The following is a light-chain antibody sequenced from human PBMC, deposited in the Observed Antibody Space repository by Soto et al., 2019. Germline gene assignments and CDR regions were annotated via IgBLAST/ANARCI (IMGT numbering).Light chain of an antibody. V-gene: IGLV2-14*01. CDR3: SSYTNSGSVYV. J-gene: IGLJ1*01. Sequence: QSALAQPASVSGSPGQSITISCTGTSSDINDYNYVSWYQQHPGNAPKLIIFDVSNRPSGVSNRFSGSKSANTASLTISGLQAEDEAHYYCSSYTNSGSVYVFGTGTKLTVL. CDR2: DVS. CDR1: SSDINDYNY.